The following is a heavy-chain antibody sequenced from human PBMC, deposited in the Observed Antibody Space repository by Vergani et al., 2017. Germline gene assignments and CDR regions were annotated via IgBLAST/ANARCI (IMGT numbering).Heavy chain of an antibody. J-gene: IGHJ4*02. Sequence: QLQLQESGPGLVKPSETLSLTCTVSGRSISSSSYYWGWIRQPPGKGLEWIGSIYYSGSTYYNPSLKSRVTISVDTSKNQFSLKLSSVTAADTAVYYCARHQIAAAVSDYWGQGTLVTVSS. CDR2: IYYSGST. D-gene: IGHD6-13*01. V-gene: IGHV4-39*01. CDR3: ARHQIAAAVSDY. CDR1: GRSISSSSYY.